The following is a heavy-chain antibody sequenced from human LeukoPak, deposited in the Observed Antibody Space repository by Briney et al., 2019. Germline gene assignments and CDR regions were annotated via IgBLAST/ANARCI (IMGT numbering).Heavy chain of an antibody. D-gene: IGHD3-3*01. CDR1: GGSISSYY. CDR3: AREKSITIFGVVIFDY. CDR2: IFFSGST. V-gene: IGHV4-59*12. J-gene: IGHJ4*02. Sequence: PSETLSLTCTVSGGSISSYYWSWIRQPPGKGLEWIGYIFFSGSTTYNPSLKSRVTISVDTSKNQFSLKLSSVTAADTAVYYCAREKSITIFGVVIFDYWGQGTLVTVSS.